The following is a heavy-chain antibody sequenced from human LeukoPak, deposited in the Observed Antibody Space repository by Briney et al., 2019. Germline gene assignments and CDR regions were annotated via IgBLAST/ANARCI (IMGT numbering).Heavy chain of an antibody. V-gene: IGHV3-23*01. Sequence: HSGGSLRLSCAASGFTFSSYAMSWVRQAPGKGLEWVSAISGSGGSTYYADSVKGRFTISRDNSKNTLYLQMNSLRAEDTAVYYCAKATRRRHIGVVTAILAPDYWGQGTLVTVSS. CDR2: ISGSGGST. J-gene: IGHJ4*02. CDR3: AKATRRRHIGVVTAILAPDY. CDR1: GFTFSSYA. D-gene: IGHD2-21*02.